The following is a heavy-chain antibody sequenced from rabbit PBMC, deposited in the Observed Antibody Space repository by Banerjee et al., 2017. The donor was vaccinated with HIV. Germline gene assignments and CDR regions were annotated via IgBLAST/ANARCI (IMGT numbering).Heavy chain of an antibody. CDR3: ARAGSGYRQFDL. CDR2: IYAGNNGSP. CDR1: GFDLSSYYY. J-gene: IGHJ4*01. V-gene: IGHV1S40*01. Sequence: QSLEESGGDLVKPEGSLTLTCTASGFDLSSYYYMCWVRQAPGKGLEWIGCIYAGNNGSPYYASWAKGRFTISKTSSTTVTLQMTSLTAADTATYFCARAGSGYRQFDLWGPGTLVTVS. D-gene: IGHD8-1*01.